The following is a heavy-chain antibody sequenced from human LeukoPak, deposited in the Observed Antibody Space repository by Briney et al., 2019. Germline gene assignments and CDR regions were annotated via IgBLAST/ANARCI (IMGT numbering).Heavy chain of an antibody. CDR2: ISSSSYI. CDR3: ARDYYDSSGYYYEYYYYYYMDV. D-gene: IGHD3-22*01. V-gene: IGHV3-69-1*01. CDR1: GFTFDDYG. J-gene: IGHJ6*03. Sequence: GGSLRLSCAASGFTFDDYGMNWVRQAPGKGLEWVSSISSSSYIYYADSVKGRFTISRDNAKNSLYLQMNSLRAEDTAVYYCARDYYDSSGYYYEYYYYYYMDVWGKGTTVTVSS.